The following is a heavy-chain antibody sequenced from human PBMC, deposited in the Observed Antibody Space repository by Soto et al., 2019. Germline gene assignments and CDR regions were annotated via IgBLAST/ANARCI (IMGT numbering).Heavy chain of an antibody. V-gene: IGHV3-30-3*01. J-gene: IGHJ6*02. CDR2: ISYDGSDK. CDR3: ARGYYGMDV. Sequence: QVQLVESGGGVVQPGRSLRLSCAASGFTFSSYAMHWVRQAPGKGLEWVAVISYDGSDKYYADSVKGRFTISRDNSKNTLYLQMNSLRAEDTAGYYCARGYYGMDVWGQGTTVTVSS. CDR1: GFTFSSYA.